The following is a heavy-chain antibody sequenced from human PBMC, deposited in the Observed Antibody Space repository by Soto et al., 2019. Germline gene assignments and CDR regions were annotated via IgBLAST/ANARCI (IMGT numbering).Heavy chain of an antibody. CDR3: AKAAAAEPYYYYGMDA. V-gene: IGHV1-8*01. J-gene: IGHJ6*02. D-gene: IGHD6-13*01. Sequence: ASVPVSCKASGYTLPSYDIPWVRQATGQGREWMGWMNPNSGNTGYAQKFQGRGTMTRNTSISTAYMELSSLRSEDTAVYYCAKAAAAEPYYYYGMDAWGQGTTVTVS. CDR2: MNPNSGNT. CDR1: GYTLPSYD.